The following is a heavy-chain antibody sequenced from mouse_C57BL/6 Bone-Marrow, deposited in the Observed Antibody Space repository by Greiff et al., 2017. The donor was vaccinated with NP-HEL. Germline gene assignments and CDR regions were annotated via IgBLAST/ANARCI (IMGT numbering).Heavy chain of an antibody. D-gene: IGHD1-1*01. CDR2: ISSGSSTI. CDR1: GFTFSDYG. V-gene: IGHV5-17*01. CDR3: ARRYYYGSSYVYWYFDV. Sequence: EVKLMESGGGLVKPGGSLKLSCAASGFTFSDYGMHWVRQAPEKGLEWVAYISSGSSTIYYADTVKGRFTISRDNAKNTLFLQMTSLRSEDTAMYYCARRYYYGSSYVYWYFDVWGTGTTVTVSS. J-gene: IGHJ1*03.